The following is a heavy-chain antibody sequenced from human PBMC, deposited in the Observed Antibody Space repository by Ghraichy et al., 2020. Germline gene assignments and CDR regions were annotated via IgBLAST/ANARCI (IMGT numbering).Heavy chain of an antibody. CDR3: AKDRTSATDAKGDY. V-gene: IGHV3-23*01. J-gene: IGHJ4*02. D-gene: IGHD5-24*01. Sequence: LSLTCAASGFTFSSYAMSWVRQAPGKGLEWVSAISGSGGSTYYADSVKGRFTISRDNSKNTLYLQMNSLRAEDTAVYYCAKDRTSATDAKGDYWGQGTLVTVSS. CDR1: GFTFSSYA. CDR2: ISGSGGST.